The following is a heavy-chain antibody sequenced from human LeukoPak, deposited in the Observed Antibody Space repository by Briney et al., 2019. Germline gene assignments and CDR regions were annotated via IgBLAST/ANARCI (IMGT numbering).Heavy chain of an antibody. Sequence: ASVKVSCKVSGYTLTELSMHWVRQAPGKGLEWMGDFDPEDGETIYAQKFQGRVTMTEDTSTDTAYMELSSLRSEDTAVYYCATDLGFPITTGYYPYWGQGTLVTVSS. CDR1: GYTLTELS. J-gene: IGHJ4*02. CDR2: FDPEDGET. V-gene: IGHV1-24*01. D-gene: IGHD3-9*01. CDR3: ATDLGFPITTGYYPY.